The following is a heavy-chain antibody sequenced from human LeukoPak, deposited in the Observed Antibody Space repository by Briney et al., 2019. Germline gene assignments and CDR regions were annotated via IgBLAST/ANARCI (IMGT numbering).Heavy chain of an antibody. D-gene: IGHD3-10*01. J-gene: IGHJ4*02. CDR1: GGSISSGGYY. CDR3: ARGEFGDY. CDR2: IYYSGST. Sequence: ASETLSLTCTVSGGSISSGGYYWSWIRQHPGKGLEWIGYIYYSGSTYYNPSLKSRVTISVDTSKNQFSLKLSSVTAADTAAYYCARGEFGDYWGQGTLVTVSS. V-gene: IGHV4-31*03.